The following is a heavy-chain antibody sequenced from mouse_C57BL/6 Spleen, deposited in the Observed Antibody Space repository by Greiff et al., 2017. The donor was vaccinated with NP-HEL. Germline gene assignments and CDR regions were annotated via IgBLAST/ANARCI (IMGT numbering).Heavy chain of an antibody. CDR2: IDPSDSYT. D-gene: IGHD4-1*01. J-gene: IGHJ3*01. CDR1: GYTFTSYW. CDR3: ARGALTGTPWFAY. Sequence: QVQLQQPGAELVMPGASVKLSCKASGYTFTSYWMHWVKQRPGPGLEWIGEIDPSDSYTNYNQKFKGKSTLTVDKSSSTAYMQLSSLTSEDSAVYYCARGALTGTPWFAYWGQGTLVTVSA. V-gene: IGHV1-69*01.